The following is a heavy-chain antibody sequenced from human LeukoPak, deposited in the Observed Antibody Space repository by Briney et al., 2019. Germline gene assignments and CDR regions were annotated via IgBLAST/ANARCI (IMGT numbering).Heavy chain of an antibody. D-gene: IGHD5-24*01. CDR2: IYSGGST. V-gene: IGHV3-53*01. CDR1: GFTVGSNY. Sequence: PGGSLRLSCAASGFTVGSNYMSWVRQVPGEGLEWVSVIYSGGSTFYAGSVKGRFTISRDNSKNTLYLQMNSLRAEDTAVYYCAGNIDGYNYFDYWGQGALVTVSS. J-gene: IGHJ4*02. CDR3: AGNIDGYNYFDY.